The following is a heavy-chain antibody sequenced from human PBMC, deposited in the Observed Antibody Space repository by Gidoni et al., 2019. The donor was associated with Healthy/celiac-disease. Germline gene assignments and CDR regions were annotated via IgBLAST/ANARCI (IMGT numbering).Heavy chain of an antibody. Sequence: EVQLVESGGGLIQPGGSLRLSCAASGFTASSNYMSWVRQAPGKGLEWVSVIYSGGSTYYADSVKGRFTISRDKSKNTLYLQMNSLRAEDTAVYYCASCYYDSSGYYYNYYGMDVWGQGTTVTVSS. CDR2: IYSGGST. D-gene: IGHD3-22*01. CDR3: ASCYYDSSGYYYNYYGMDV. CDR1: GFTASSNY. J-gene: IGHJ6*02. V-gene: IGHV3-53*01.